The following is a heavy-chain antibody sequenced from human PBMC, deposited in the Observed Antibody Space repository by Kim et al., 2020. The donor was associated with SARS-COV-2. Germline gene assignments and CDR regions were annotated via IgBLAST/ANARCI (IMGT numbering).Heavy chain of an antibody. CDR3: AKDPRFGDPYFDY. Sequence: GGSLRLSCAASGFTFSSYGMHWVRQAPGKGLEWVAVISYDGSNKYYADSVKGRFTISRDNSKNTLYLQMNSLRAEDTAVYYCAKDPRFGDPYFDYWGQGTLVTVSS. V-gene: IGHV3-30*18. CDR2: ISYDGSNK. CDR1: GFTFSSYG. D-gene: IGHD3-10*01. J-gene: IGHJ4*02.